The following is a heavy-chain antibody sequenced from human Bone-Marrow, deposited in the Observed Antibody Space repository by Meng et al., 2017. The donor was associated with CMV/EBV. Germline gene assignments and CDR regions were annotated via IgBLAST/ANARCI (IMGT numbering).Heavy chain of an antibody. J-gene: IGHJ1*01. Sequence: GSLRLSCTVSGGSISSYYWSWIRQPPGRGLEWIGYVYYSGSTDYNPSLKSRVTISVDTSKNQFSLKLSSVTAADTAVYYCARARLRKYQLLNEYFQHWGQGTLVTVSS. D-gene: IGHD2-2*01. CDR1: GGSISSYY. CDR2: VYYSGST. CDR3: ARARLRKYQLLNEYFQH. V-gene: IGHV4-59*12.